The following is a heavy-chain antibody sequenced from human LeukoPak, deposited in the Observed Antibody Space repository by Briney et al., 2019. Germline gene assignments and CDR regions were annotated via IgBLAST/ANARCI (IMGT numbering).Heavy chain of an antibody. J-gene: IGHJ2*01. Sequence: GGPLRLSCAASGFTFSSYWMHWVRQAPGKGLVWVSRINSDGSSTSYADSVKGRFTISRDNAKSTLYLQMSSLRAEDTAVYYCAREGATDWYFHLWGRGTLVTVSS. CDR2: INSDGSST. V-gene: IGHV3-74*01. CDR1: GFTFSSYW. D-gene: IGHD5-12*01. CDR3: AREGATDWYFHL.